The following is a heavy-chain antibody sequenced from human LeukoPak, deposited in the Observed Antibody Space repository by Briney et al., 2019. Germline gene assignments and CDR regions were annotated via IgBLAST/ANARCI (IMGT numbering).Heavy chain of an antibody. D-gene: IGHD1-26*01. CDR3: ARGPEWEPAGY. CDR1: GGSISSGGYY. Sequence: SQTLSLTCTVSGGSISSGGYYWSWIRQPPGKGLEWIGYIYHSGSTYYNPSLKSRVTISVDRSKNQFSLKLSSMTAADTAVYYCARGPEWEPAGYWGQGTLVTVSS. CDR2: IYHSGST. V-gene: IGHV4-30-2*01. J-gene: IGHJ4*02.